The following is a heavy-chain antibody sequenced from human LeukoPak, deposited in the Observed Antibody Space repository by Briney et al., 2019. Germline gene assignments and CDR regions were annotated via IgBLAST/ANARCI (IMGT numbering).Heavy chain of an antibody. D-gene: IGHD6-13*01. J-gene: IGHJ4*02. V-gene: IGHV3-30*03. CDR1: GFTFSSYG. CDR2: ISYDGSNK. CDR3: ARDGHLGYSSSWFTPFDY. Sequence: SGGSLRLSCAASGFTFSSYGMHWVRQAPGEGLEWVAVISYDGSNKYYADSVKGRFIISRDNSKSTLYLQMNSLRAEDTAVYYCARDGHLGYSSSWFTPFDYWGQGTLVTVSS.